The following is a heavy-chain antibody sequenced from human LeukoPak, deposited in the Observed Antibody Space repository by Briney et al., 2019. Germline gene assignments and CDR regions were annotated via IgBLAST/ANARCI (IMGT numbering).Heavy chain of an antibody. J-gene: IGHJ5*02. D-gene: IGHD6-19*01. CDR1: GYTFTSYA. Sequence: GASVKVSCKASGYTFTSYAMNWVRQAPGQGLEWMGWINTNTGNPTYAQGFTGRFVFSLDTSVSTAYLQISSLKAEDTAVYYCARAPTQWLVRVGRFDPWGQGTLVTVSS. CDR3: ARAPTQWLVRVGRFDP. V-gene: IGHV7-4-1*02. CDR2: INTNTGNP.